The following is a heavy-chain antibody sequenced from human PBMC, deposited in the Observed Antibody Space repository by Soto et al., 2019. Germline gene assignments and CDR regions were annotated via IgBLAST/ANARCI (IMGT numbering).Heavy chain of an antibody. CDR1: GFTFSSYG. Sequence: QVQLVESGGGVVQPGRSLRLSCAASGFTFSSYGMHWVRQAPGKGLEWVAVIWYDGSKKYYIDSGRGRFTISRDNSENTLYLQMNGLRAEDTAVYYCARFRGSDSSGCFYSWGQGTLVTVSS. J-gene: IGHJ4*02. CDR3: ARFRGSDSSGCFYS. V-gene: IGHV3-33*01. D-gene: IGHD3-22*01. CDR2: IWYDGSKK.